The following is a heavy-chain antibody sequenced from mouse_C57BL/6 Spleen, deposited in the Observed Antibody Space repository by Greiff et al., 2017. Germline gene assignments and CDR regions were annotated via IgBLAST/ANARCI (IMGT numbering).Heavy chain of an antibody. CDR2: IDPNGGGT. CDR1: GYTFTSSW. CDR3: AREHYDYPWLAY. J-gene: IGHJ3*01. Sequence: VQLQQPGAELVKPGASVKLSCTASGYTFTSSWLHWVKQRPGRGLEWIGRIDPNGGGTKYNEQFKSKATLTVDKPASTAYMQRSRLTSEDSAGYYWAREHYDYPWLAYWGQGTLVTVSA. V-gene: IGHV1-72*01. D-gene: IGHD2-4*01.